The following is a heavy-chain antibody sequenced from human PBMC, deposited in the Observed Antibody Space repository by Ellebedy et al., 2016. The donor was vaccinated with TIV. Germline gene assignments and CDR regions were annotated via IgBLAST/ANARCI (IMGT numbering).Heavy chain of an antibody. CDR2: IIPIFDTA. D-gene: IGHD2-2*01. CDR3: TVAYCSSASCFSFDY. J-gene: IGHJ4*02. Sequence: SVKVSXXASGGTFNSFAISWVRQAPGQGLEWMGGIIPIFDTADYAQKFQGRVTITADESTSTAYMELNSLRSEDTAVYYCTVAYCSSASCFSFDYWGQGTLVTVSS. CDR1: GGTFNSFA. V-gene: IGHV1-69*13.